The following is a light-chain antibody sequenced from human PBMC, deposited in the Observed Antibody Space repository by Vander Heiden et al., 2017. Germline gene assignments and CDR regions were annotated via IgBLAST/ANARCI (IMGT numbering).Light chain of an antibody. J-gene: IGKJ1*01. CDR1: HTVLDRSNNKNY. V-gene: IGKV4-1*01. Sequence: DMEMTQYRDYLAVSHVERCTIRCKISHTVLDRSNNKNYLDSYQQKPGQHPKLLIHSAVTRESGVPDRFNGSGSGIDFTPIISSLQAEDVAVYHCQQNCYTPWTFGQGTEVEIK. CDR2: SAV. CDR3: QQNCYTPWT.